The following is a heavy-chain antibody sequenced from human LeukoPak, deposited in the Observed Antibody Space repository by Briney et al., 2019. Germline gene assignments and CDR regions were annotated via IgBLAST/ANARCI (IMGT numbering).Heavy chain of an antibody. CDR1: GFTFSSYW. V-gene: IGHV3-7*01. CDR3: ARIAAPEQHYFDY. J-gene: IGHJ4*02. Sequence: PGGSLRLSCAASGFTFSSYWMSWVRQAPGKGLEWVANIKQDGSEKYYVDSVKGRFTISRDNAKNSLYLQMNSLRAEDTAVYYCARIAAPEQHYFDYRGQGTLVTVSS. D-gene: IGHD6-13*01. CDR2: IKQDGSEK.